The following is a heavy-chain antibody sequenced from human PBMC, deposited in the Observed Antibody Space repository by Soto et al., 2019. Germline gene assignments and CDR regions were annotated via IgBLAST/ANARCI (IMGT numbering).Heavy chain of an antibody. CDR2: ISAYNGNT. D-gene: IGHD4-17*01. CDR3: ASFRLDYGDLNY. Sequence: ASVKVSCKASGYTFTSYGISWMRQAPGQGLEWMGWISAYNGNTNYAQKLQGRVTMTTDTSTSTAYMELRSLRSDDTAVYYCASFRLDYGDLNYWGQGTLVTVSS. V-gene: IGHV1-18*04. J-gene: IGHJ4*02. CDR1: GYTFTSYG.